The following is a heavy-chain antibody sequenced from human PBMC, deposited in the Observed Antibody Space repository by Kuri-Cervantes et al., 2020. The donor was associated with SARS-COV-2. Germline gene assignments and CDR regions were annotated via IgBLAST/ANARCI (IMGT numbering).Heavy chain of an antibody. V-gene: IGHV3-11*01. Sequence: GGSLRLSCTASGFIFSDYYMTWIRQAPGKALQWVSSISGSGSYIYYADSMKGRFTVSRDNAKNSLYLQMSSLTAEDTATYYCARDLRMGKSLDYWGQGTLVTVSS. CDR1: GFIFSDYY. CDR3: ARDLRMGKSLDY. D-gene: IGHD7-27*01. CDR2: ISGSGSYI. J-gene: IGHJ4*02.